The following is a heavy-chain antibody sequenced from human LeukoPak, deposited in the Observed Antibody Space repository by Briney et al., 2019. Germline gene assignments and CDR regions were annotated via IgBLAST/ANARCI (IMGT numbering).Heavy chain of an antibody. Sequence: AGYLRLSCAASGFTFSSYEMNWVRQAPGKGLEWVSYISSSGSTIYYADSVKGRFTISRDNAKNSLYLQMNSLRAEDTAVYYCARGLTMVRGALRWFDPWGQGTLVTVSS. J-gene: IGHJ5*02. CDR3: ARGLTMVRGALRWFDP. CDR1: GFTFSSYE. V-gene: IGHV3-48*03. CDR2: ISSSGSTI. D-gene: IGHD3-10*01.